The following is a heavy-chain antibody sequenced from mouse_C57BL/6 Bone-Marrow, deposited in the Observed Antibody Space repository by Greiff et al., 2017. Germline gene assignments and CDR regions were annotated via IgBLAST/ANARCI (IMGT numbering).Heavy chain of an antibody. CDR1: GYSFTGYY. J-gene: IGHJ2*01. Sequence: EVQRVESGPELVKPGASVKISCTASGYSFTGYYMNWVKQSPEKSLEWIGEINPSTGGTTYNQKFKAKGTLTVDNASSTAYMQLKSLKSEDSAVYYCARAGDGYDVDYFDYWGQGTTLTVSS. D-gene: IGHD2-2*01. V-gene: IGHV1-42*01. CDR2: INPSTGGT. CDR3: ARAGDGYDVDYFDY.